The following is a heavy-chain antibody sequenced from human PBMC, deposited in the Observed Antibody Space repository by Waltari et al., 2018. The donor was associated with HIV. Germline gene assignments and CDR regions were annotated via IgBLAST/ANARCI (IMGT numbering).Heavy chain of an antibody. Sequence: QVQLVQSGAEVKKPGASVKVSCKASGYTFTGYYMHWVRQAPGQGLEWMGWINPTSGGTNLAQKFQGRVNMNRDTVISTAYMELSRLRSDDTAVYYCAGEEGRAAAGTDYWGQGTLVTVSS. CDR2: INPTSGGT. D-gene: IGHD6-13*01. CDR3: AGEEGRAAAGTDY. J-gene: IGHJ4*02. V-gene: IGHV1-2*02. CDR1: GYTFTGYY.